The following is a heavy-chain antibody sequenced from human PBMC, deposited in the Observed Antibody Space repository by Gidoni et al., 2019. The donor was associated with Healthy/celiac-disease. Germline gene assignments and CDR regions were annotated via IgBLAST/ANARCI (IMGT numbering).Heavy chain of an antibody. J-gene: IGHJ4*02. CDR3: ARSPPRGYCTNGVCLPIDY. Sequence: QVQLQESGPGLVKPSETLSLPCTAPGGSIRSSYWSWIRQPPGKGLEWIGYIYYSGSTNYNPSLKSRVTISVDTSKNQFSLKLSSVTAADTAVYYCARSPPRGYCTNGVCLPIDYWGQGTLVTVSS. V-gene: IGHV4-59*01. CDR2: IYYSGST. CDR1: GGSIRSSY. D-gene: IGHD2-8*01.